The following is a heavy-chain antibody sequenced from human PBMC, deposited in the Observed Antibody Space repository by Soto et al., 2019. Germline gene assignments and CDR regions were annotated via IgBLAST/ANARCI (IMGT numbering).Heavy chain of an antibody. J-gene: IGHJ6*02. CDR1: GGSISGYY. D-gene: IGHD2-21*02. V-gene: IGHV4-59*01. CDR2: MYNNGST. CDR3: ARDLWGYCGTDCYPLDV. Sequence: SETLSLTCTVSGGSISGYYWSWIRQPPGKGLEWIGYMYNNGSTVYNPSFKSRVTISVDTSKSQLSLRLNSVTAADTAVYYCARDLWGYCGTDCYPLDVWGQGTTVTVS.